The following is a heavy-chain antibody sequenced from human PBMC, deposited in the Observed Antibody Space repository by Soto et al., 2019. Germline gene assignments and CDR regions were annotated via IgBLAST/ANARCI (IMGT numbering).Heavy chain of an antibody. V-gene: IGHV3-23*01. D-gene: IGHD3-9*01. Sequence: HPGGSLRLSCAASGFTFSSYAMSWVRQAPGKGLEWVSAISGSGGSTYYADSVKGRFTISRDNSKNTLYLQMNSLRAEDTAVYYCAKDSSGRYFDWLLNNWFDPWGQGTLVTVSS. J-gene: IGHJ5*02. CDR3: AKDSSGRYFDWLLNNWFDP. CDR1: GFTFSSYA. CDR2: ISGSGGST.